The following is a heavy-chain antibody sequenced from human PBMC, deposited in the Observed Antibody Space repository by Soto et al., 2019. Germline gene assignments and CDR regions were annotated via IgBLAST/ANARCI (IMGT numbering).Heavy chain of an antibody. Sequence: QVQLQQSGPGLVKPSETLSLTCTVSGGSIINYYCSWFRQSPGKGLEWMGYINHDGYSAYNLSLKRRITMSADTSKTQFSLMLDSVTATDPAVYYCARQGYGPQHGRVDAWGQGTTVIVSS. CDR1: GGSIINYY. V-gene: IGHV4-59*08. CDR2: INHDGYS. J-gene: IGHJ6*02. CDR3: ARQGYGPQHGRVDA. D-gene: IGHD1-1*01.